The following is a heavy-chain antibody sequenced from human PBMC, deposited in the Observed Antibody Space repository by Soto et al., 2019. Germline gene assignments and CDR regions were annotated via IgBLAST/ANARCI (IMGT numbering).Heavy chain of an antibody. Sequence: QVQLVQSTVEVKKPGASVKVSCKASGYTFTSYGISWVRQAPGQGLEWMGWISAYNGNTNYAQKIHGRVTMTRDTSTSTDYVELRSLRAVDTAVYYCARAEIVVVTVGPDAFDIWGQGTMVTVSS. V-gene: IGHV1-18*01. CDR1: GYTFTSYG. J-gene: IGHJ3*02. CDR2: ISAYNGNT. D-gene: IGHD2-21*02. CDR3: ARAEIVVVTVGPDAFDI.